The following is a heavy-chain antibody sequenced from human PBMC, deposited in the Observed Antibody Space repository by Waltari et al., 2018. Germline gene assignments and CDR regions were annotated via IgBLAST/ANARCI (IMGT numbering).Heavy chain of an antibody. CDR1: GYTFTDYY. CDR2: IDPDDGET. V-gene: IGHV1-69-2*01. CDR3: ARTTTLKSLDY. Sequence: EVQLGQSGAEVKKPGATVKISCKASGYTFTDYYMHWLQQAPGKGLEWVGRIDPDDGETKFAEKFQGRATITADTSIDTAYMELSSLRSEDTAVYYCARTTTLKSLDYWGQGTLVTVSS. J-gene: IGHJ4*02.